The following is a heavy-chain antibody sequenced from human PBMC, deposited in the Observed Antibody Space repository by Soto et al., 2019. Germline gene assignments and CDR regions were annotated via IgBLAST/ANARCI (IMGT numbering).Heavy chain of an antibody. J-gene: IGHJ4*02. CDR1: GYTFTSYY. D-gene: IGHD6-19*01. Sequence: QVQLVQSGAEVKKPGASVKGSCKASGYTFTSYYMHWVRQAPGQGLEWIGMINPSGGSTTYAQKFQGRVSVTRDTSTNTLYMELTSLVSEDTAMYYCAREPYSSGWPFDYWCQGTLVTVSS. CDR3: AREPYSSGWPFDY. CDR2: INPSGGST. V-gene: IGHV1-46*01.